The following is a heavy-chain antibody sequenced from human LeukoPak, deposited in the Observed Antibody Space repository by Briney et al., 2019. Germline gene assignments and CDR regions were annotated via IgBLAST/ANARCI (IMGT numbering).Heavy chain of an antibody. CDR1: GFTFSSYS. CDR2: ISSSSSYI. D-gene: IGHD6-13*01. Sequence: PGXXLRLSCAASGFTFSSYSMNWVRQAPGKGLEWVSSISSSSSYIYYADSVKGRFTISRDNAKNSLYLQMNSLRAEDTAVYYCARVIWAAAGIDYWGQGTLVTVSS. CDR3: ARVIWAAAGIDY. J-gene: IGHJ4*02. V-gene: IGHV3-21*01.